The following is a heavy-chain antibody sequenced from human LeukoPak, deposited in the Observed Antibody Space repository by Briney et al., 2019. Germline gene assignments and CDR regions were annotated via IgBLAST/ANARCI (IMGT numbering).Heavy chain of an antibody. CDR2: ISSSSSSYI. D-gene: IGHD2-2*01. CDR3: AREHVPPGSSTFPNAFDI. Sequence: GGSLRLSCAASGFTFSSYSMNWVHQAPGKGLEWVSSISSSSSSYIYYADSVKGRFTISRDNAKNSLYLQMNSLRAEDTAVYYCAREHVPPGSSTFPNAFDIWGQGTMVTVSS. V-gene: IGHV3-21*01. CDR1: GFTFSSYS. J-gene: IGHJ3*02.